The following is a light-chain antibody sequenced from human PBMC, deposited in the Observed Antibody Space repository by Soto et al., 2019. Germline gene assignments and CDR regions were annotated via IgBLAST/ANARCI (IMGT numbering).Light chain of an antibody. CDR2: GAF. CDR3: QERNIWPPVT. V-gene: IGKV3-11*01. CDR1: PSVTNY. J-gene: IGKJ5*01. Sequence: EIVLTQSPATLSLSPGERATLSCRASPSVTNYLAWYQQKPGQAPRLVIYGAFNRATGIPARFSGSGSGTDFTLTISSLEPEDFSVYYCQERNIWPPVTLGQGTRLEL.